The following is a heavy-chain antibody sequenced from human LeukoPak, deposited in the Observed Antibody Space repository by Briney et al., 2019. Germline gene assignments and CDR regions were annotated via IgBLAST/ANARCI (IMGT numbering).Heavy chain of an antibody. Sequence: GGSLRLSCAASGFTFYEYGMYWVRQAPGKGLEWVSLISGDGGSKFYADSVKGRFTISRDNSKNSLYLQMNRLRTEDTALYYCAKDQWQAGGFDYWGQGTLVTVSS. CDR3: AKDQWQAGGFDY. J-gene: IGHJ4*02. CDR1: GFTFYEYG. V-gene: IGHV3-43*02. CDR2: ISGDGGSK. D-gene: IGHD6-19*01.